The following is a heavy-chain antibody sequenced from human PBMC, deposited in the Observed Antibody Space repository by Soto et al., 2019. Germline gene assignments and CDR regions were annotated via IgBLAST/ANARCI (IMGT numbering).Heavy chain of an antibody. CDR2: INAGNGNT. CDR1: VYTFTRYA. J-gene: IGHJ5*01. D-gene: IGHD6-19*01. V-gene: IGHV1-3*01. Sequence: KVYRKTSVYTFTRYAMHRRLQTTGQRLEWMGWINAGNGNTKYSQKFQGRVTITRDTSASTAYMELSSLRSEDTAVYYCARENQQWLLLRGFDPRGQGTMVTVSS. CDR3: ARENQQWLLLRGFDP.